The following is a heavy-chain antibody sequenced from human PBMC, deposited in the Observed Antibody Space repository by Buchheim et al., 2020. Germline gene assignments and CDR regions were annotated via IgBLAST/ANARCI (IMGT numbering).Heavy chain of an antibody. V-gene: IGHV4-34*01. J-gene: IGHJ4*02. D-gene: IGHD1-14*01. CDR1: GGSFSDYY. CDR3: ARGPGARRTLDY. Sequence: QVQLQQWGAGLLKPSETLSLTCAVYGGSFSDYYWNWIRQLPEKGLEWIGEIHQRGSTKYNPSLKSRATMSVDAPKNQFSLSVTSVTAADTAVYYCARGPGARRTLDYWGQGTL. CDR2: IHQRGST.